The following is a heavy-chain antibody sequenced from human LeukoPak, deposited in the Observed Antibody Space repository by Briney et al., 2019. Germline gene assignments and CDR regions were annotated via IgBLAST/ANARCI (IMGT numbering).Heavy chain of an antibody. J-gene: IGHJ4*02. V-gene: IGHV4-34*01. CDR2: INHSGST. CDR3: ARNGQQQPLDY. D-gene: IGHD6-13*01. CDR1: GGSFCGYY. Sequence: SETLSLTCAVYGGSFCGYYWSWIRQPPGKGLEWIGEINHSGSTNYNPSLKSRVTISVDTSKNQFSLKLSSVTAADTAVYYCARNGQQQPLDYWGQGTLVTVSS.